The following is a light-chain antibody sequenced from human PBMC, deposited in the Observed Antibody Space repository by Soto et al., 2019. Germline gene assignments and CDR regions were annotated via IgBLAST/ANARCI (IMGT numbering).Light chain of an antibody. CDR3: SSYTSTSTRV. Sequence: QSALTQPAFVSGSPGQSITISCTGTSSDVGGYNYASWYQHPPGKAPKLMISEVSNRPSGVSNRFSGSKSGNTASLTISGLQAEDEADYYCSSYTSTSTRVFGTGTKVTVL. J-gene: IGLJ1*01. V-gene: IGLV2-14*01. CDR1: SSDVGGYNY. CDR2: EVS.